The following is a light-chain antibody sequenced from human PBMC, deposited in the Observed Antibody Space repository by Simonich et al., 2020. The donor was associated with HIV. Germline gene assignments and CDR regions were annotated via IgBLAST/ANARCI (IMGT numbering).Light chain of an antibody. CDR3: QQANTFPRT. V-gene: IGKV4-1*01. CDR1: QSVLYSSNNKNY. Sequence: DIVMTQSPDSLAGSLGERATINCKSSQSVLYSSNNKNYLTWYQQKPGQPPKLLIYWASIRQSGVPDRFSGSGSGTDFTLTISSLQPEDFATYYCQQANTFPRTFGQGTKVEIK. CDR2: WAS. J-gene: IGKJ1*01.